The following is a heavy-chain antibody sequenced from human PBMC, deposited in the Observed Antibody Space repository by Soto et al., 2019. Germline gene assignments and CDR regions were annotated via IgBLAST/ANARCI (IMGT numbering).Heavy chain of an antibody. CDR2: INHSGST. V-gene: IGHV4-39*07. Sequence: SETLSLTCTVSGGSISTRTYYWGWIRQPPGKGLEWIGEINHSGSTNYNPSLKSRVTISVDTPKNQFSLKLSSVTAADTAVYYCARERVVTEYYYYCGMDVWGQGTTVTV. CDR3: ARERVVTEYYYYCGMDV. J-gene: IGHJ6*02. CDR1: GGSISTRTYY. D-gene: IGHD3-3*01.